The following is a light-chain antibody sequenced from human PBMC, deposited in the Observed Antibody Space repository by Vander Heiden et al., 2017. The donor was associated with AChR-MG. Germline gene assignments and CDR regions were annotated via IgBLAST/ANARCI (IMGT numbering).Light chain of an antibody. V-gene: IGLV1-40*01. CDR2: GNS. CDR3: QSYDSSLSGDVV. CDR1: SSNIGAGYD. Sequence: QSVLTPPPSVSGAPGPRVTIPCTGSSSNIGAGYDVHWYQQLPGTAPKLLIYGNSNRPSGVPDRFAGSKSGTSASLAITGLQAEDEADYYCQSYDSSLSGDVVFGGGTKLTVL. J-gene: IGLJ2*01.